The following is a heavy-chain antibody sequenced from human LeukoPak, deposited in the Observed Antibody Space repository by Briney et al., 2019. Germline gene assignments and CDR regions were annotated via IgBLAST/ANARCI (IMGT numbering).Heavy chain of an antibody. Sequence: SETLSLTCTVSGVSGDSMRSYYWSWIRQPAGKGLEWIGRIYTSGSTNYNPSLKSRVTISVDTSKNQFSLKLSSVTAADTAVYYCARARGGSGWYYFDYWGQGTLVTVSS. J-gene: IGHJ4*02. CDR1: GDSMRSYY. V-gene: IGHV4-4*07. CDR2: IYTSGST. D-gene: IGHD6-19*01. CDR3: ARARGGSGWYYFDY.